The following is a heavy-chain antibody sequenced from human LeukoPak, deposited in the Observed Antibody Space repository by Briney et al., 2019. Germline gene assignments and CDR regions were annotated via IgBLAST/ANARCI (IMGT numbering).Heavy chain of an antibody. D-gene: IGHD1-26*01. Sequence: GGSLRLSCAASGFPFSTYTMNWVRQAPGKGLEWVSSISSSSSYIYYADSMKGRFTISRDNAKNSLFLQMNNLRAEDTAVYYCARVGGSPRGSYYPEYNWFDPWGQGTLVTVSS. CDR2: ISSSSSYI. CDR1: GFPFSTYT. CDR3: ARVGGSPRGSYYPEYNWFDP. V-gene: IGHV3-21*01. J-gene: IGHJ5*02.